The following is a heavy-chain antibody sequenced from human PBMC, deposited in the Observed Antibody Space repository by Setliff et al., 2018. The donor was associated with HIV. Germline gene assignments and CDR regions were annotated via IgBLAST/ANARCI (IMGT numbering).Heavy chain of an antibody. V-gene: IGHV4-59*01. J-gene: IGHJ4*02. CDR1: GASITSYY. CDR3: ARFSSGRYAHY. D-gene: IGHD6-19*01. CDR2: IYHSGGT. Sequence: SETLSLTCTVSGASITSYYWSWVRQTPGKGLEWMGYIYHSGGTTYNPSFKSRVTISVDTPKNQLSLKLTSVTVADTAVYYCARFSSGRYAHYWGQGKLVTVSS.